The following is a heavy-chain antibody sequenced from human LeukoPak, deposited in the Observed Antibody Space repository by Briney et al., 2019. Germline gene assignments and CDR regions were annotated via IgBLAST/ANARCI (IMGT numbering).Heavy chain of an antibody. CDR2: ISGSGGST. J-gene: IGHJ4*02. Sequence: PGGSLRLSCAASGFTVSSYAISWVRQAPGKGLEWVSAISGSGGSTYYTDSVKGRFTISRDNSKNTLYLQMNSLRAEDTAVYYCAKGGGSYSYYFDYWGQGTLVTVSS. CDR1: GFTVSSYA. D-gene: IGHD1-26*01. V-gene: IGHV3-23*01. CDR3: AKGGGSYSYYFDY.